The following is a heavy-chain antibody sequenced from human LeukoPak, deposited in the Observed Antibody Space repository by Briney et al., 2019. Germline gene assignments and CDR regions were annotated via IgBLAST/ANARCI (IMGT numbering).Heavy chain of an antibody. V-gene: IGHV3-30*04. D-gene: IGHD4-17*01. Sequence: GGSLRFSCAASGFTFSSYAMHWVRQAPGKGLKWVAVISYDGSNKYYEDSVKGRFTISRDNSKNTLYLQMNSLRAEDTAVYYCARSYGYSTIDAFDIWGQGTMVTVSS. CDR3: ARSYGYSTIDAFDI. CDR2: ISYDGSNK. J-gene: IGHJ3*02. CDR1: GFTFSSYA.